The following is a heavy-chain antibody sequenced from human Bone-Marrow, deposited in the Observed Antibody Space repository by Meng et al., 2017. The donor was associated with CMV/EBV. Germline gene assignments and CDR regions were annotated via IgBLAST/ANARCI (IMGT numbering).Heavy chain of an antibody. CDR3: ARGGFWFDP. CDR2: INHSGST. CDR1: AGSFSDYS. J-gene: IGHJ5*02. Sequence: LSLMCTVYAGSFSDYSWSWIRQPPGKGLEWIGKINHSGSTNYNPSLKSRVTISVHTSKNQFSLRLTSVTAADTAVYYCARGGFWFDPWGQGTLVTVSS. V-gene: IGHV4-34*01.